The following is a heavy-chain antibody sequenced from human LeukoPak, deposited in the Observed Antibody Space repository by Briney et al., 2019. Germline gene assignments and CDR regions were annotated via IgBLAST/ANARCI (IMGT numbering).Heavy chain of an antibody. V-gene: IGHV4-59*01. Sequence: SETLSLTCTVSGGSISSYYWSWIRQPPGKGLEWIGYIYYSGSTNYNPSLKSRVTISVDTSKNQFSLKLSSVTAADTAVYYCARGPLVVVPAAWDYYYYMDVWGKGTTVTVSS. CDR3: ARGPLVVVPAAWDYYYYMDV. CDR1: GGSISSYY. D-gene: IGHD2-2*01. CDR2: IYYSGST. J-gene: IGHJ6*03.